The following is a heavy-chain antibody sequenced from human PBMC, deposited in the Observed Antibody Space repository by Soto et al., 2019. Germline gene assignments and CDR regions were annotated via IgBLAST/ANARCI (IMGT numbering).Heavy chain of an antibody. CDR1: GGSISSYY. Sequence: PSETLSLTCTVSGGSISSYYWSWIRQPAGKGLEWIGRIYTSGSTNCNPSLKSRVTMSVDTSKNQFSLKLSSVTAADTAVYYCAATRWGYYYYGMDVWGQGTTVTVSS. D-gene: IGHD5-12*01. V-gene: IGHV4-4*07. CDR2: IYTSGST. J-gene: IGHJ6*02. CDR3: AATRWGYYYYGMDV.